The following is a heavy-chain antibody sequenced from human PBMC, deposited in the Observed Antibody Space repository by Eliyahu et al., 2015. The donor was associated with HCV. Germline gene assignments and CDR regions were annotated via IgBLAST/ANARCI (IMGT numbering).Heavy chain of an antibody. D-gene: IGHD1-26*01. CDR3: AKRWVGGSYTAYFDS. Sequence: EVQLLESGGDLVQPGGSLRLSCTASGFTFSXYAMGWVRQAPGKGLEWVSSISDNSGSTYYADSVQGRFTISRDNSKKTLYLQMNSLRVEDTAIYYCAKRWVGGSYTAYFDSWGQGTLVIVSS. V-gene: IGHV3-23*01. J-gene: IGHJ4*02. CDR1: GFTFSXYA. CDR2: ISDNSGST.